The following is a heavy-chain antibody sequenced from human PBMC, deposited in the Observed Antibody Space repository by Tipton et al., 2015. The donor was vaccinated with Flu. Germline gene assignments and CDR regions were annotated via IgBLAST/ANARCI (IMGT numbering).Heavy chain of an antibody. CDR1: GGSISNTMYY. V-gene: IGHV4-39*07. D-gene: IGHD6-13*01. Sequence: LRLSCTVSGGSISNTMYYWGWIRQSPGRGLDWIGSIYHSGHAYYNPSLGSRVAISVATSKNRFSLTLTSVTAADTAVYYCARALPVFMAAAGNGAFDIWGQSTLVSVSS. CDR3: ARALPVFMAAAGNGAFDI. J-gene: IGHJ3*02. CDR2: IYHSGHA.